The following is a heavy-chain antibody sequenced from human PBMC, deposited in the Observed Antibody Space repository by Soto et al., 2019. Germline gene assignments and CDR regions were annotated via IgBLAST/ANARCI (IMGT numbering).Heavy chain of an antibody. CDR3: AREVNSSPARGPNWFDP. CDR1: GDSINNSHW. J-gene: IGHJ5*02. CDR2: TYHSGTT. V-gene: IGHV4-4*02. Sequence: QVQLQESGPGLVQPSGTLSLTCAVSGDSINNSHWWSWVRQTPGKGLEWIGETYHSGTTNYNPSLKTRVTITIDKSKNQFSLKMNSVTPADTAVYYCAREVNSSPARGPNWFDPWGQGTLVTVSS. D-gene: IGHD6-13*01.